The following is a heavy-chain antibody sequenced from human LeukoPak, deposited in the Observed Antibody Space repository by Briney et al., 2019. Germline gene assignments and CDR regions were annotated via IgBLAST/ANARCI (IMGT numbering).Heavy chain of an antibody. CDR3: ARALIAAAGTAGEFDY. J-gene: IGHJ4*02. D-gene: IGHD6-13*01. Sequence: PGGSLRLSCAASGFTVSSNYMSWVRQAPGKGLEWVSVICSGGSTYYADSVKGRFAISRDNSKNTLYLQMNSLRAEDTAVYYCARALIAAAGTAGEFDYWGQGTLVTVSS. V-gene: IGHV3-66*02. CDR2: ICSGGST. CDR1: GFTVSSNY.